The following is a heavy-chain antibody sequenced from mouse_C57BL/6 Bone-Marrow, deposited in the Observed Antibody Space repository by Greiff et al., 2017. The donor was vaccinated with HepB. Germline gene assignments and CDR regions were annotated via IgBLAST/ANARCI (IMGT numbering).Heavy chain of an antibody. Sequence: QVQLQQSGAELVKPGASVKLSCKASGYTFTSYWMHWVKQRPGQGLEWIGMIHPNSGSTNYNEKFKSKATVTVDKSSSTAYMQLSSLTSEDSADYYCARERWYFDYWGQGTTLTVSS. CDR1: GYTFTSYW. CDR2: IHPNSGST. CDR3: ARERWYFDY. D-gene: IGHD1-1*02. V-gene: IGHV1-64*01. J-gene: IGHJ2*01.